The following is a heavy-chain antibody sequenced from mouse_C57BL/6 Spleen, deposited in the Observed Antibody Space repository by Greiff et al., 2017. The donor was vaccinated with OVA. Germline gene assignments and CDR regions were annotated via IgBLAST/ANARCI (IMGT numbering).Heavy chain of an antibody. CDR2: ISSGGSYT. V-gene: IGHV5-6*01. CDR3: ARPIYYDYDYFDY. D-gene: IGHD2-4*01. CDR1: GFTFSSYG. J-gene: IGHJ2*01. Sequence: EVHLVESGGDLVKPGGSLKLSCAASGFTFSSYGMSWVRQTPDQRLEWVATISSGGSYTYYPDSVKGRFTISRDNAKNTLYLQMSSLKSEDTAMYYCARPIYYDYDYFDYWGQGTTLTVSS.